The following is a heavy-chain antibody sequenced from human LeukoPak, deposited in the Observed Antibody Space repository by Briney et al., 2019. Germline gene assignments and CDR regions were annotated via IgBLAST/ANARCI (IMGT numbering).Heavy chain of an antibody. CDR1: VFTFSSYA. J-gene: IGHJ4*02. Sequence: GGSLRLSCAASVFTFSSYAMHWVRQAPGKGLEWVAVISYDGSNKYYADSVKGRFTISRDNSKNTLYLQMNSLRAEDTAVYYCARDPYCSSTSCYHYFDYWGQGTLVTVSS. V-gene: IGHV3-30-3*01. D-gene: IGHD2-2*01. CDR2: ISYDGSNK. CDR3: ARDPYCSSTSCYHYFDY.